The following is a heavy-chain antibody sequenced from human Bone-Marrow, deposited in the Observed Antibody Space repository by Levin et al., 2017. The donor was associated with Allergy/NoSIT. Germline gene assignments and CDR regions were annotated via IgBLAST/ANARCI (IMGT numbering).Heavy chain of an antibody. V-gene: IGHV4-59*01. D-gene: IGHD6-13*01. CDR2: ICYSGST. CDR3: ARAEAAAAIDY. Sequence: SETLSLTCTVSGGSISSYYWSWIRQPPGKGLEWIGYICYSGSTNYNPSLKSRVTISVDTSKNQFSLKLSSVTAADTAVYYCARAEAAAAIDYWGQGTLVTVSS. J-gene: IGHJ4*02. CDR1: GGSISSYY.